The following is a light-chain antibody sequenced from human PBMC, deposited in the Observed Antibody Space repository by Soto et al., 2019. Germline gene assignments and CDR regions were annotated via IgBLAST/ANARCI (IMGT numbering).Light chain of an antibody. CDR2: DVS. Sequence: QSALTQPASVSGSPGQSITISCTGTSSDVGGYNYVSWYQQHPGKAPKFMIYDVSNRPSGVSNRFSGSKSGNTASLTNSGLQAEDEVDYYCCSYTTSNTRQIVFGTGTKLTVL. V-gene: IGLV2-14*01. CDR3: CSYTTSNTRQIV. CDR1: SSDVGGYNY. J-gene: IGLJ1*01.